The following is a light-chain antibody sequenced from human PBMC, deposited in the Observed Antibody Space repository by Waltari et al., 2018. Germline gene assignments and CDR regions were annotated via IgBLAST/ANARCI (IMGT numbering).Light chain of an antibody. V-gene: IGKV1-33*01. J-gene: IGKJ5*01. CDR3: QQYENLPLT. Sequence: DIQMTQTPSSLSASVGDRGTISCQASPDINNYLNWYQQKPGKAPKLLIYDASNLEIGVPSRFSGGGSGTDFTFIITSLQPEDIATYYCQQYENLPLTFGQGTRLEI. CDR2: DAS. CDR1: PDINNY.